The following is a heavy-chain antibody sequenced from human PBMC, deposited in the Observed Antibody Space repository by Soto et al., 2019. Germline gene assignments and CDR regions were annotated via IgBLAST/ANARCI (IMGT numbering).Heavy chain of an antibody. V-gene: IGHV3-9*01. CDR1: GFSFGDYG. Sequence: EVQLVESGGGLVQPGRSLRLSCTASGFSFGDYGMHWVRQLPGKGLEWVSGISWSGVSIGYADSVKGRFSISRDNAKKSLYLQMNSLRPEATALYYCAKIKGGTANGMDVWGQGTTVTVSS. CDR2: ISWSGVSI. J-gene: IGHJ6*02. CDR3: AKIKGGTANGMDV. D-gene: IGHD2-15*01.